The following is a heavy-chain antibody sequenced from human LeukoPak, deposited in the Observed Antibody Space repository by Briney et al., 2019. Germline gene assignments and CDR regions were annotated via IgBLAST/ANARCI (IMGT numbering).Heavy chain of an antibody. D-gene: IGHD3-22*01. CDR2: ISTSGISV. Sequence: GGSLRLSCAASGFTFSTYEMNWVRQAPGKGLEWVSHISTSGISVYYADSVKGRFTISRDNAKNTLYLQMNSLRAEDTAMYYCVRQYSYDSSGYYPWDYWGQGTLVTVSS. J-gene: IGHJ4*02. CDR3: VRQYSYDSSGYYPWDY. V-gene: IGHV3-48*03. CDR1: GFTFSTYE.